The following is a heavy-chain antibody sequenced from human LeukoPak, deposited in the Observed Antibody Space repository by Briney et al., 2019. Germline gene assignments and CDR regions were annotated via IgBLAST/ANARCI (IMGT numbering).Heavy chain of an antibody. D-gene: IGHD3-10*01. CDR2: IDTDGTRT. CDR1: GFTFSNYW. CDR3: ARTYYYGSGSYGFDP. Sequence: GGSLRLSCTASGFTFSNYWMHWVRQAPGKGLVWVSRIDTDGTRTYYADSVEGRFTISRDNAKNTLYLQMDNLRAEDTAVYYCARTYYYGSGSYGFDPWGQGTLVTVSS. V-gene: IGHV3-74*01. J-gene: IGHJ5*02.